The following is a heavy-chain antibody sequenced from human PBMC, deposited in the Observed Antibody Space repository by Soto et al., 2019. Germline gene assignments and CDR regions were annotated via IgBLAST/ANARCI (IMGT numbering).Heavy chain of an antibody. J-gene: IGHJ6*02. D-gene: IGHD2-21*01. CDR1: RFTLRSFW. CDR3: EANTYHGLDV. Sequence: RXGSLSLSFMGSRFTLRSFWMHGVRQGPGKGLTWVARVNPDGSRTTYADSVKGRFTISRDNAENTLFLEMSSLRVEDTGVYNCEANTYHGLDVWGQGTTLTVSS. V-gene: IGHV3-74*01. CDR2: VNPDGSRT.